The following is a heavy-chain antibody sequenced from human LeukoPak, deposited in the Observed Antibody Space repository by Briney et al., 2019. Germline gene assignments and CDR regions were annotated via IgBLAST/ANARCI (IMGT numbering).Heavy chain of an antibody. V-gene: IGHV3-33*01. CDR2: IWYDGSNK. D-gene: IGHD3-3*01. J-gene: IGHJ6*02. Sequence: LSGGSLRLSCAASGFTFSSYGMHWVRQAPGKGLEWVAVIWYDGSNKYYADSVKGRFTISRDNSKNTLYLQMNSLRAEDTAVYYCARALYDFWSGYLGGMDVWGQGTTVTVSS. CDR1: GFTFSSYG. CDR3: ARALYDFWSGYLGGMDV.